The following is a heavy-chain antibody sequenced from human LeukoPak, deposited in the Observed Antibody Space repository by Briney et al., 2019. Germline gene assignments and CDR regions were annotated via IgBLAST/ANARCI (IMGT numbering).Heavy chain of an antibody. CDR3: AKKGYGGEYSSSPGDY. Sequence: GGSLRLSCAASGFTFSSYAMSWVRQAPGKGLEWVSAISGSDDSTYYADSVKGRLTISRDNSKNTLYLQMNSLRAEDTAVYYCAKKGYGGEYSSSPGDYWGQGTLVTVSS. V-gene: IGHV3-23*01. D-gene: IGHD6-6*01. J-gene: IGHJ4*02. CDR2: ISGSDDST. CDR1: GFTFSSYA.